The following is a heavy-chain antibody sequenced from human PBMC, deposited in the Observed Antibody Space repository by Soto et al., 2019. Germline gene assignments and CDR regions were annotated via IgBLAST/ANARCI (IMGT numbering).Heavy chain of an antibody. D-gene: IGHD1-26*01. Sequence: EVQLLESGGDLEQPGGSLRLSCAASGFTFSNYAMNWVRQAPGKGLEWVSSMSGGGGGTYYADAVKGRFTISRDNSRNMLYLQMNSLRAEDTAEYYCAKGAFAVGDTNYFFDYWGQGTLVTVSS. CDR2: MSGGGGGT. J-gene: IGHJ4*02. CDR3: AKGAFAVGDTNYFFDY. CDR1: GFTFSNYA. V-gene: IGHV3-23*01.